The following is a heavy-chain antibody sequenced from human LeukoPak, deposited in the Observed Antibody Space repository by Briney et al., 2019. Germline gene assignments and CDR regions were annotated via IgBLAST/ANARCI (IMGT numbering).Heavy chain of an antibody. CDR3: ASRSHSYGYNYYYYMDV. Sequence: GGSLRLSCAASGFTFSSYEMNWVRQAPGKGLEWVSYIGSSGGTIYNADSVKGRFTISRDNAKNSLYLQMNSLRAEDTAVYYCASRSHSYGYNYYYYMDVWGKGTTVTISS. D-gene: IGHD5-18*01. V-gene: IGHV3-48*03. CDR2: IGSSGGTI. J-gene: IGHJ6*03. CDR1: GFTFSSYE.